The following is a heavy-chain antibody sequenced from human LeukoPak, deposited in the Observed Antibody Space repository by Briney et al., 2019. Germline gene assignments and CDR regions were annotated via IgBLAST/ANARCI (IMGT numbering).Heavy chain of an antibody. V-gene: IGHV3-30*04. CDR1: GFTFSTYA. J-gene: IGHJ4*02. Sequence: GGSLRLSCAASGFTFSTYAMHWVRQAPGKGLDWVAVISYDGSNKYYADSVKGRFTISRDNSKNTLYLQMNSLRGEDTAVYYCARSPLCVGATCYFDYWGQGTLVTVSS. CDR3: ARSPLCVGATCYFDY. D-gene: IGHD2-15*01. CDR2: ISYDGSNK.